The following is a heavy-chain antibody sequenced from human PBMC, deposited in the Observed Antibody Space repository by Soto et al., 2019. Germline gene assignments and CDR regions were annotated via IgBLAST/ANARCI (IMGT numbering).Heavy chain of an antibody. CDR1: GFTFSRYA. Sequence: GGSLRLSCAASGFTFSRYAMSWVRQAPGKGLEWVSAISGSGGSTYYADSVKGRFTISRDNSKNTLYLQMNSLRAEDTAVYYCAKYYDFWSGYLPGYGMDVWGQGTTVTVSS. CDR2: ISGSGGST. CDR3: AKYYDFWSGYLPGYGMDV. J-gene: IGHJ6*02. D-gene: IGHD3-3*01. V-gene: IGHV3-23*01.